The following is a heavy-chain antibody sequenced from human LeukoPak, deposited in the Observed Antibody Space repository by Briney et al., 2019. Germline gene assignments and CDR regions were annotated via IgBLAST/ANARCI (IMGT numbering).Heavy chain of an antibody. V-gene: IGHV4-30-2*01. CDR3: ARLLYSSSSDAFDI. Sequence: PSETLSLTCTVSGGSISSGGYYWSWIRQPPGKGLEWIGYIYHSGSTYYNPSLKSRVTISVDRSKNQFSLKLTSVTAADTAVYYCARLLYSSSSDAFDIWGQGTMVTVSS. CDR1: GGSISSGGYY. D-gene: IGHD6-6*01. CDR2: IYHSGST. J-gene: IGHJ3*02.